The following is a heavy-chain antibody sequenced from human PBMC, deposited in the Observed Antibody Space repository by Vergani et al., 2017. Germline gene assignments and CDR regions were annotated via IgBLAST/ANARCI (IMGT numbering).Heavy chain of an antibody. Sequence: QVQLEESGPGLVKPSETLSLTCTVSGGSISSSSYYWGWIRQPPGKGLEWIGRIYYSGSTYYNPSLKSRVTISVDTSKNQFSLKLSSVTAADTSVYYCARRXPFYGDYLGVAFDIWGQGTMVTVSS. CDR1: GGSISSSSYY. J-gene: IGHJ3*02. CDR2: IYYSGST. D-gene: IGHD4-17*01. CDR3: ARRXPFYGDYLGVAFDI. V-gene: IGHV4-39*01.